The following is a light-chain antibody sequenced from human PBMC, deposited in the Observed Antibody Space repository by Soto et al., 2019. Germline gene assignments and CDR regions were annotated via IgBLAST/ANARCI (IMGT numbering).Light chain of an antibody. Sequence: DIVMTQSPYSLAVPLGERATINCKCSRIFLYKSNNKNHLAWYQQKPGQPPKLLXYWASTRESGVPDRFSGSGSGTDFTLTISSLQAEDVAVYYCQQYYSTPLTFGGGTKVDIK. J-gene: IGKJ4*01. CDR1: RIFLYKSNNKNH. CDR2: WAS. V-gene: IGKV4-1*01. CDR3: QQYYSTPLT.